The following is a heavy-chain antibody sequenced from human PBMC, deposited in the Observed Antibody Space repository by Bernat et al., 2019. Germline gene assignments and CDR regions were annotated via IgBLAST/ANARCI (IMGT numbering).Heavy chain of an antibody. CDR1: GYTFTGNY. CDR3: ARVPPTGIVDAFDI. Sequence: QVQLVQSGAEVKKPGASVKVSCKASGYTFTGNYIHWVRQAPGQGLEWMGWINPNTGGTDYAQKFQGWVTMTRDTSISTAYMELSRLTSDDTAVYFCARVPPTGIVDAFDIWGQGTMVTVSS. D-gene: IGHD1-1*01. J-gene: IGHJ3*02. V-gene: IGHV1-2*04. CDR2: INPNTGGT.